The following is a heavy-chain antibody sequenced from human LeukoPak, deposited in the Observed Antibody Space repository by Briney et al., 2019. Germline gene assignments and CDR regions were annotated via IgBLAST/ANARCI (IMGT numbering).Heavy chain of an antibody. CDR1: GGTFSSYA. D-gene: IGHD3-22*01. CDR3: ARDLRRYYDSSGYYTNAFDI. V-gene: IGHV1-69*04. CDR2: IIPILGIA. J-gene: IGHJ3*02. Sequence: SVTVSCKASGGTFSSYAISWVRPAPGQGLEWMGRIIPILGIANYAQKFQGRVTITADKSTSTAYMELSSLRSEDTAVYYCARDLRRYYDSSGYYTNAFDIWGQGTMVTVSS.